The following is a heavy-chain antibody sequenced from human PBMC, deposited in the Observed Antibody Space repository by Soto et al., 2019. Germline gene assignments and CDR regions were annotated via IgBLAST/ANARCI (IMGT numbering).Heavy chain of an antibody. Sequence: QVQLVESGGGVVQPGRSLRLSCAASGFTFSSYGMHWVRQAPGKGLEWVAVIWYDGSNKYYADSVKGRFTISRDNSKNTRYLEMNSLRSEDTAVYYCARDHCGMDVWGHGTTVNVSS. J-gene: IGHJ6*02. CDR3: ARDHCGMDV. CDR1: GFTFSSYG. CDR2: IWYDGSNK. V-gene: IGHV3-33*01.